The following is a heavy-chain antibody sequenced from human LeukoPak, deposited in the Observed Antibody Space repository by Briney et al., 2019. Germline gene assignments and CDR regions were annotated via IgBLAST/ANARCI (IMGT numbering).Heavy chain of an antibody. V-gene: IGHV3-74*03. J-gene: IGHJ5*02. CDR3: ARDLGYYDSSGYSLYNWFDP. CDR2: INSDASRI. D-gene: IGHD3-22*01. CDR1: GFTLSNYW. Sequence: GGSLRLSCAASGFTLSNYWMQWVRQAPGKGLVWVARINSDASRITYADSVKGRFTISRDNAKNSLYLQMNSLRAEDTAVYYCARDLGYYDSSGYSLYNWFDPWGQGTLVTVSS.